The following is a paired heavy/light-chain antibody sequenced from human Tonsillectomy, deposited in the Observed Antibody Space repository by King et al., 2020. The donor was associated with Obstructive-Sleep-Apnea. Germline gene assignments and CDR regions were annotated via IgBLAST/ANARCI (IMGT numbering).Light chain of an antibody. CDR1: QSVSSSY. CDR3: QQYGNSPET. J-gene: IGKJ1*01. Sequence: EIVLTQSPGTLSLSPGERATLSCSASQSVSSSYLAWYQQKPGQAPRLLIYGASSRATGIPDRFSGSGSGTDFTLTISRLEPEDFAVYYCQQYGNSPETFGQGTKVEIK. V-gene: IGKV3-20*01. CDR2: GAS.
Heavy chain of an antibody. Sequence: QVQLVQSGPEVKKPGASVKVSCEASGYSFTKYGISWVRQAPGQGLEWMGWISGYNGKTNYAQNFQGRVTMTTDTSTRTAYMELRNLKSDDTAVYYCAKEGYCSGTRCWIQNYYYNGMDAWGQGTTVTVSS. CDR2: ISGYNGKT. CDR1: GYSFTKYG. V-gene: IGHV1-18*01. D-gene: IGHD2-2*01. J-gene: IGHJ6*02. CDR3: AKEGYCSGTRCWIQNYYYNGMDA.